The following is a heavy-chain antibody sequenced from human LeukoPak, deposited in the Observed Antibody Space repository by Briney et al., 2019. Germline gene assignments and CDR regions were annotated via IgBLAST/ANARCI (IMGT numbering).Heavy chain of an antibody. V-gene: IGHV4-34*01. J-gene: IGHJ4*02. CDR3: ARPYYYDSSGPLSY. D-gene: IGHD3-22*01. CDR2: INHSGST. CDR1: GGSFSGYY. Sequence: SETLSLTCAVYGGSFSGYYWSWIRQPPGKGLEWIGEINHSGSTNYNPSLKSRVTISVDTSKNQFSPKLSSVTAADTAVYYCARPYYYDSSGPLSYWGQGTLVTVSS.